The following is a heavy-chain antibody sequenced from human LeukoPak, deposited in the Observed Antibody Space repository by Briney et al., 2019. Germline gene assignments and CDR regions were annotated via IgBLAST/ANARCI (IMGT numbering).Heavy chain of an antibody. V-gene: IGHV3-23*01. J-gene: IGHJ3*02. Sequence: QSGGSLRLSCAASGFTYSSYDMSWVRQAPGKGLEWVSGISGGGVSTYYADSVKGRFTISRDISKNTLYLQMNSLRAEDTAVYYCARRAYNWGAFDIWGQGTMVTVSS. CDR2: ISGGGVST. CDR3: ARRAYNWGAFDI. D-gene: IGHD5-24*01. CDR1: GFTYSSYD.